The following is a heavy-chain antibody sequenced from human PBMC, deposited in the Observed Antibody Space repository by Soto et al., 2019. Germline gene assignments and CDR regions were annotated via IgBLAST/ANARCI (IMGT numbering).Heavy chain of an antibody. D-gene: IGHD1-20*01. Sequence: GGSLRLSCTASGFTLSNYAIHWVRQAPGKGLEWVSVVSSDGSNKYYADSVKGRFTGSRDNSKSTLYLQMNSLKTEDTAVYYCTRHRITGTGMDVWGQGTTVTVSS. V-gene: IGHV3-30*04. J-gene: IGHJ6*02. CDR1: GFTLSNYA. CDR3: TRHRITGTGMDV. CDR2: VSSDGSNK.